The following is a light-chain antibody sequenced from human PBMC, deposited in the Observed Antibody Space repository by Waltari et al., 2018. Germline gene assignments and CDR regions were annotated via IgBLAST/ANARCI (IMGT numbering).Light chain of an antibody. V-gene: IGKV3-20*01. CDR3: QQYGTSPT. CDR1: QSVSSNY. CDR2: GSS. J-gene: IGKJ3*01. Sequence: EIVLTQSPGTLSLSPGERGTLSCRASQSVSSNYLAWYQQKPGQAPRLLVYGSSSRAPGVPARFSGSGSGTDFTLTISRLEPEDFAVYYCQQYGTSPTFGPGTKVDVK.